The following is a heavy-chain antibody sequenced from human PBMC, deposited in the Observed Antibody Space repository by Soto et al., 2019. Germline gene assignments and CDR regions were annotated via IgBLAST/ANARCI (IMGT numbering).Heavy chain of an antibody. D-gene: IGHD3-16*01. V-gene: IGHV1-18*01. J-gene: IGHJ3*02. CDR3: AGESISIGCRGDFDI. CDR1: GYTFTSYG. CDR2: ISAYNGNT. Sequence: ASVKVSCKASGYTFTSYGISWVRQAPGQGLEWMGWISAYNGNTNYAQKLQGRVTMTTDTSTSTAYMELRSLRSEDTAVYAGAGESISIGCRGDFDIWGQGTMVTVSS.